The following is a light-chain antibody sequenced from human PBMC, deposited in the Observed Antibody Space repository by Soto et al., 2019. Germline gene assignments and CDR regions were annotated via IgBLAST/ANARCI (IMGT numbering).Light chain of an antibody. CDR1: QDISTL. J-gene: IGKJ4*01. CDR3: QQADSFPLT. Sequence: IQMTQSPSSVSASIGDTVTITCRASQDISTLLAWYQQKPGKAPKLLIYGASTLESGVPSRFSGTGSGTDFTLTIISLQPEDFATYLCQQADSFPLTFVGGTKVEIK. CDR2: GAS. V-gene: IGKV1D-12*01.